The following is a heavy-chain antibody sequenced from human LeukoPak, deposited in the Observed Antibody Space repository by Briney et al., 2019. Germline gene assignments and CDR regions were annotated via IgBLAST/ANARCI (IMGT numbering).Heavy chain of an antibody. CDR2: ISSNGIST. V-gene: IGHV3-64D*09. Sequence: PGGSLRLSCSASGFTFSTYAMHWGRQAPGKGLEYVSAISSNGISTYYADSVKGRFTISRDNSKNTLYLQMSSLRAEDTAVYYCVKDLYGWEPKSGDYWGQGTLVTVSS. J-gene: IGHJ4*02. D-gene: IGHD1-26*01. CDR1: GFTFSTYA. CDR3: VKDLYGWEPKSGDY.